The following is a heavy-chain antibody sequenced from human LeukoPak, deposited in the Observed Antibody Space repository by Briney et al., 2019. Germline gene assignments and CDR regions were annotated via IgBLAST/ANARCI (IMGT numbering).Heavy chain of an antibody. CDR3: AAHCSSTSCYGAY. Sequence: GRSLRLSCAVSGVTFSSYGMHRVRQAPGKGLEWVAVISYDGSNKYYADSVKGRFTISRDNSKNTLYLQMNSLRAEDTAVYYCAAHCSSTSCYGAYWGQGTLVTVSS. J-gene: IGHJ4*02. D-gene: IGHD2-2*01. CDR1: GVTFSSYG. V-gene: IGHV3-30*03. CDR2: ISYDGSNK.